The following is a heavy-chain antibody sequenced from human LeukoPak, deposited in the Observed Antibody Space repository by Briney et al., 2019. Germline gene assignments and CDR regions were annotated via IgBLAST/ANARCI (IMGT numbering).Heavy chain of an antibody. D-gene: IGHD6-13*01. CDR1: GYSISSGYY. J-gene: IGHJ6*03. Sequence: PSETLSLTCAVSGYSISSGYYWGWIRQPPGKGLEWIGSIYHSGSTYYNPSLKSRVTISVDTSKNQFSLKLSSVTAADTAVYYCARDYPENSSSWYYQGYYYYYMDVWGKGTTVTASS. CDR2: IYHSGST. V-gene: IGHV4-38-2*02. CDR3: ARDYPENSSSWYYQGYYYYYMDV.